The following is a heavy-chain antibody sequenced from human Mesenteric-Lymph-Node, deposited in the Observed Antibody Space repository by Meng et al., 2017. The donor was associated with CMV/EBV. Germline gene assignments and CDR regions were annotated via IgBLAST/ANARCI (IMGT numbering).Heavy chain of an antibody. CDR1: GGSFSGYY. CDR3: ARGSSYDILTGYFDY. Sequence: QVQLHQWGAALLKASETLSVTCAVYGGSFSGYYWNWIRQSPEKGLEWIGEINHSGSTTYNPSFTSRIIISVDTSTNQISLNMSSVTAADTAVYYCARGSSYDILTGYFDYWGQGALVTVSS. CDR2: INHSGST. D-gene: IGHD3-9*01. J-gene: IGHJ4*02. V-gene: IGHV4-34*01.